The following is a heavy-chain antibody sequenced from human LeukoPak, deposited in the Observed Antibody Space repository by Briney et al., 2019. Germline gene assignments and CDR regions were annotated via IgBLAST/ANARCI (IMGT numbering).Heavy chain of an antibody. CDR1: GYTFTGYY. CDR2: INPNSGGT. Sequence: ASVKVSCKASGYTFTGYYMHWVRQAPGQGLEWMGWINPNSGGTNYVQKFQGRVTMTRDTSISTAYMELSRLRSDDTAVYYCARGGVTNYYYYGMDVWGQGTTVTVSS. V-gene: IGHV1-2*02. D-gene: IGHD2-21*02. J-gene: IGHJ6*02. CDR3: ARGGVTNYYYYGMDV.